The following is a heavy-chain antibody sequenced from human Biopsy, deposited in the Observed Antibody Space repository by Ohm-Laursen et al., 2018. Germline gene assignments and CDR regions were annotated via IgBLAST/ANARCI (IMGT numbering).Heavy chain of an antibody. V-gene: IGHV4-39*01. D-gene: IGHD3-10*01. Sequence: SDTLSLTCTVTGGSISRSSYYWDWIRQPPGKGLEWIGSIYYSGRTYYNPSLKSRVTISEDRSKNQFSLKLTSVTAADTAMYYCARQEFATSPLDYWGQGSLVTVSS. J-gene: IGHJ4*02. CDR3: ARQEFATSPLDY. CDR1: GGSISRSSYY. CDR2: IYYSGRT.